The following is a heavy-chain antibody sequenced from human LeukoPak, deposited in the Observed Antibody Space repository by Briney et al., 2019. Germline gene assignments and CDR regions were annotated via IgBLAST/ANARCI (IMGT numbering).Heavy chain of an antibody. CDR1: GFTFSNAW. D-gene: IGHD3-16*01. CDR3: TTDWGDFYFDY. Sequence: GGSLRLSCVGSGFTFSNAWMSWVHQAPGNGLEWVGRIKSKTDGGTTDYAAPVKGRFTISRDDSKNTLYLQMNSLKTEDTAVYYCTTDWGDFYFDYWGQGTLVTVSS. CDR2: IKSKTDGGTT. J-gene: IGHJ4*02. V-gene: IGHV3-15*01.